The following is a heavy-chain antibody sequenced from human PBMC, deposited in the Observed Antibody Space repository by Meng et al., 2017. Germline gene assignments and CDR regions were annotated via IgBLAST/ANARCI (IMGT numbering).Heavy chain of an antibody. J-gene: IGHJ5*02. CDR1: GGCFSGYF. V-gene: IGHV4-34*01. CDR3: ARKFTMVRGIYNWFDP. CDR2: INHSGST. Sequence: PWGEGLLEPSETRSLSCGVSGGCFSGYFRSWILQPTGKGLEWIGEINHSGSTNYNPSLKSRVTISVDTSKNQFSLKLSSVTAADTAVYYCARKFTMVRGIYNWFDPWGQGTLVTVSS. D-gene: IGHD3-10*01.